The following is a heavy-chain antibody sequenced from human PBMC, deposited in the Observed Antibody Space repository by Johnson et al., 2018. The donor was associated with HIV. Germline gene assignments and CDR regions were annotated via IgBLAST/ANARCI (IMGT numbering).Heavy chain of an antibody. J-gene: IGHJ3*02. Sequence: QVQLVESGGGLVKPGGSLRLSCAASGFTFSSYAMHWVRQAPGKGLEWVAVISYDGSNKYYADSLKGRFTISRDNSKNTLYLQMNSLRAEGTAVYYCANPTGSDAFDIWGQGTMVTVSS. D-gene: IGHD1-1*01. V-gene: IGHV3-30*04. CDR3: ANPTGSDAFDI. CDR1: GFTFSSYA. CDR2: ISYDGSNK.